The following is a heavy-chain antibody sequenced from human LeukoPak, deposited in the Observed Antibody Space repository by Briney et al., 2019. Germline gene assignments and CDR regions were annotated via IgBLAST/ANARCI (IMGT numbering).Heavy chain of an antibody. CDR2: INLNSGGT. J-gene: IGHJ6*03. CDR3: ARAVANDWGDYYYYMYG. Sequence: ASVKVSCTASGYTFTGYYMHWVRQAPGQGLEWMGRINLNSGGTTKAQTFRVRVTFTRDKSISTAYMELSMLRSRDTAWYYCARAVANDWGDYYYYMYGWGKGTTVTVSS. D-gene: IGHD3-16*01. CDR1: GYTFTGYY. V-gene: IGHV1-2*06.